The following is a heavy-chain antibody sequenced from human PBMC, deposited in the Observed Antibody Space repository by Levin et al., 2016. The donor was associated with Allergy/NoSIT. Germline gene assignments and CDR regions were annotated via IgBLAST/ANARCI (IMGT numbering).Heavy chain of an antibody. D-gene: IGHD2-15*01. J-gene: IGHJ6*02. V-gene: IGHV3-33*01. Sequence: GGSLRLSCAASGFPFSSYGLHWVRQAPGKGLEWVAIVGYDGNDNYYADSVKGRFIISRDNSKDTLFLEMNSLRAEDTAVYYCARDKRYCGDGNCYFYYHYSYGLDVWGQGTTVTVSS. CDR1: GFPFSSYG. CDR2: VGYDGNDN. CDR3: ARDKRYCGDGNCYFYYHYSYGLDV.